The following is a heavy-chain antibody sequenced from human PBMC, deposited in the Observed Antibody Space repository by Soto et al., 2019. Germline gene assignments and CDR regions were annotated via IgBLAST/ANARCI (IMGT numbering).Heavy chain of an antibody. CDR2: IYYSGST. CDR3: ERVGAAYGMDV. CDR1: GGSISSGGYY. J-gene: IGHJ6*02. Sequence: SETLSLTCTVSGGSISSGGYYWSWIRQHPGKGLEWIGYIYYSGSTYYNPSLKSRVTISVDTSKNQFSLKLSSVTAADTAVYYCERVGAAYGMDVWGPGTTVTVSS. V-gene: IGHV4-31*03.